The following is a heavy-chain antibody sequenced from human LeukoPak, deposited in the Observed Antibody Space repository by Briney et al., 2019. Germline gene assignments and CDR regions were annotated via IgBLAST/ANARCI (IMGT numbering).Heavy chain of an antibody. V-gene: IGHV1-2*02. CDR2: INPNSGGT. CDR1: GYTFTTYG. CDR3: ARVSYFNSGTVDY. D-gene: IGHD3-10*01. J-gene: IGHJ4*02. Sequence: ASVKVSCKASGYTFTTYGISWVRQAPGQGLEWMGWINPNSGGTNYAQKFQGRVTMTRDTSITTAYMDLSRLRSDDTAVYYCARVSYFNSGTVDYWGQGTLVTVSS.